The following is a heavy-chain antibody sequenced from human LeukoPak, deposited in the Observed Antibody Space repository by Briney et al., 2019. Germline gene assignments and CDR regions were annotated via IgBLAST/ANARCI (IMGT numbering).Heavy chain of an antibody. V-gene: IGHV1-2*06. CDR3: ARDQLYFFDSSGFDF. CDR2: VKPKSGDS. J-gene: IGHJ4*02. CDR1: GYTFTNYH. Sequence: ASVKVSCKASGYTFTNYHMHWVRQAPGQGLEWLGLVKPKSGDSDFVQKFRGRVTVTTDVSTTTIHMELSNLRSDDTAVYYCARDQLYFFDSSGFDFWGQGTLVTVSS. D-gene: IGHD3-22*01.